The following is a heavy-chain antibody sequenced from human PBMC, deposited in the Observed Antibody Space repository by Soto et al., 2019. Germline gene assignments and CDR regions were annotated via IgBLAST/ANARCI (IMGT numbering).Heavy chain of an antibody. D-gene: IGHD3-22*01. Sequence: SLRLSCSASGFTFSSYAMSWVRQAPGKGLEWVSAISGSGGSTYYADSVKGRFTISRDNSKNTLYLQMNSLRVEDTAVYYCAKEGYYDSSGYYYPRIDYWGQGTLVTVSS. CDR1: GFTFSSYA. J-gene: IGHJ4*02. CDR3: AKEGYYDSSGYYYPRIDY. CDR2: ISGSGGST. V-gene: IGHV3-23*01.